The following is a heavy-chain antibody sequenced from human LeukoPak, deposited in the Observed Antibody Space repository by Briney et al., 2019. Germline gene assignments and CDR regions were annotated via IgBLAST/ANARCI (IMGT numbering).Heavy chain of an antibody. Sequence: GGSLRLSCAASGFTFSSYTMSWVRQAPGKGLEWVSTITTSDGNTYYADSVKGRFTISRDNSKNTLYLQMNSLRAEDTAVYYCAKGNFRAWGQGTLVTVSS. V-gene: IGHV3-23*01. CDR1: GFTFSSYT. CDR2: ITTSDGNT. CDR3: AKGNFRA. J-gene: IGHJ5*02. D-gene: IGHD5-24*01.